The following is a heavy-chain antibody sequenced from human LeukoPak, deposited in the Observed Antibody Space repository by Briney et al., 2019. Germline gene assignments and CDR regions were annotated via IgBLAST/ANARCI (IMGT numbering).Heavy chain of an antibody. Sequence: GGSLRLSCAASGFTFSSYAMSWVRQAPGKGVEWVSGISASGGGTYYADSVKGRFTISRDNSKNTLYLQMNSLRAEDTAVYYCAKGEYSSSWYAEYFQHWGQGTLVTVSS. J-gene: IGHJ1*01. CDR1: GFTFSSYA. V-gene: IGHV3-23*01. CDR2: ISASGGGT. D-gene: IGHD6-13*01. CDR3: AKGEYSSSWYAEYFQH.